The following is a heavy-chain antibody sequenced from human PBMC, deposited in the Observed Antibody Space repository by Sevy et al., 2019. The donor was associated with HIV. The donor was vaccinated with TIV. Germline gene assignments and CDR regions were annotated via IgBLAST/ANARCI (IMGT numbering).Heavy chain of an antibody. J-gene: IGHJ1*01. CDR3: ARDQETVTIEYFQH. CDR1: GFTLSSYD. D-gene: IGHD4-17*01. Sequence: GGSLRLSCAASGFTLSSYDMHWVRQAPGKGLEWVAVISYDGSNKYYADSVKGRFTISRDNSKNTLYLQMNSLRAEDTAVYYCARDQETVTIEYFQHWGQGSLVTVSS. V-gene: IGHV3-30-3*01. CDR2: ISYDGSNK.